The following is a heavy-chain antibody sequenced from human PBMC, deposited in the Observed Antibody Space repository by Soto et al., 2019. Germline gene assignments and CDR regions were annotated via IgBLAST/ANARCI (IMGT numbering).Heavy chain of an antibody. D-gene: IGHD6-19*01. V-gene: IGHV4-39*01. CDR3: ARRIAVAGTGGYYFDY. CDR2: IYYSGST. CDR1: GGSISSSSYY. J-gene: IGHJ4*02. Sequence: QLQLQESGPGLVKPSETLSLTCTVSGGSISSSSYYWGWIRQPPGKGLEWIGSIYYSGSTYYNPSLKSRVTISVDTSKNHFSLKLSSVTAADTAVYYCARRIAVAGTGGYYFDYWGQGTLVTVSS.